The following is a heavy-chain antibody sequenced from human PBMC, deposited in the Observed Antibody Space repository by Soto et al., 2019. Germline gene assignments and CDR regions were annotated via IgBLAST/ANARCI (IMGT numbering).Heavy chain of an antibody. Sequence: EVQLWESGGGLVQPGGSLRISCAASGFTFSSYAMSWVRQAPGKGLEWVSSISSSGGSTYFADSVKGRFTISRANSNNTLYLQMSSRRAEDTAVYDCAKDGGGTYWREDYWGQGTQVTVSS. CDR3: AKDGGGTYWREDY. V-gene: IGHV3-23*01. J-gene: IGHJ4*02. D-gene: IGHD2-8*02. CDR1: GFTFSSYA. CDR2: ISSSGGST.